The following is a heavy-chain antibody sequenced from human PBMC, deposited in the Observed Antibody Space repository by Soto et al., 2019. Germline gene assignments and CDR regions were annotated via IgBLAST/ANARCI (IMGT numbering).Heavy chain of an antibody. D-gene: IGHD1-1*01. J-gene: IGHJ4*02. V-gene: IGHV3-30*18. CDR1: SCG. Sequence: SCGMIWVRQAPGKGLEWVAVISYDGSNKYYADSVKGRFTISRDNSKNTLYLQMNSLRAEDTAVYYCAQNWYDPPHYWGQGTLVTVSS. CDR3: AQNWYDPPHY. CDR2: ISYDGSNK.